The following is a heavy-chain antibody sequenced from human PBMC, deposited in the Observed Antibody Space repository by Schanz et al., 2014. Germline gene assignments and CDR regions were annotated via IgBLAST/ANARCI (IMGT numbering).Heavy chain of an antibody. CDR2: ISYDGSNK. CDR3: ARRKHAFDI. J-gene: IGHJ3*02. CDR1: GFIFSDHY. V-gene: IGHV3-30*03. Sequence: VQLVESGGGLVQPGGSLRLSCAASGFIFSDHYMEWVRQAPGKGLEWVAVISYDGSNKYYADSVKGRFTISRDNSKNTLYLQMNSLRAEDTAVYYCARRKHAFDIWGQGTMVTVSS.